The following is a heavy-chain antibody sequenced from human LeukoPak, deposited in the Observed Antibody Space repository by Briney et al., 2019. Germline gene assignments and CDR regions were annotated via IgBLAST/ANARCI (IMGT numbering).Heavy chain of an antibody. CDR3: ARDFESGYDY. CDR1: GGSFTIYS. V-gene: IGHV4-34*01. D-gene: IGHD5-12*01. Sequence: SETLSLTCAVYGGSFTIYSWTWIRQPPGKGLEWIGEMYPSGSTNYNPSLKSRVTISIDKSKNQFSLKLTSVTAADTAVYYCARDFESGYDYWGQGTLVTVSS. J-gene: IGHJ4*02. CDR2: MYPSGST.